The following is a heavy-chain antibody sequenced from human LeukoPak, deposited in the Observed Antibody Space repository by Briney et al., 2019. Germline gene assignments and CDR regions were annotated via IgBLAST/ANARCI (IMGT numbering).Heavy chain of an antibody. V-gene: IGHV1-46*01. CDR2: INPSGGST. D-gene: IGHD6-13*01. CDR3: ARTYSSSWYGDY. Sequence: ASVKVSCKASGYTFTSYYMHWVRQAPGQGLEWMGIINPSGGSTSYAQKFQGRVTMTTDTSTSTAYMELRSLRSDDTAVYYCARTYSSSWYGDYWGQGTLVTVSS. CDR1: GYTFTSYY. J-gene: IGHJ4*02.